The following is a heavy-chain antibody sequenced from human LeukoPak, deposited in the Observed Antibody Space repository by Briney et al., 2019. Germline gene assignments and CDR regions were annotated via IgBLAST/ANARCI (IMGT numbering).Heavy chain of an antibody. V-gene: IGHV3-15*07. D-gene: IGHD5-18*01. CDR2: IKGKAEGGTT. Sequence: NPGGSLRLSCAASGFTFSSYAMHWVRQAPGKGLEWVGHIKGKAEGGTTDYAAPVQGRFTISRDDSKNTLYLQMNSLKTEDTAVYYCTTGTWIQLWLADYWGQGTLVTVSS. CDR3: TTGTWIQLWLADY. CDR1: GFTFSSYA. J-gene: IGHJ4*02.